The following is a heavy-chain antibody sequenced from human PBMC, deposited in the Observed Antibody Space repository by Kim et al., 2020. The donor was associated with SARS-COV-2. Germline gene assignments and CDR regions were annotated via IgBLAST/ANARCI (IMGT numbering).Heavy chain of an antibody. CDR3: VRGGTPFVVEVFDY. V-gene: IGHV3-13*01. Sequence: GGSLRLSCAASGFTFSSYDMHWVRQAPGKGLEWVSAIGTSGDTYYPDSVKGRFTISRENVKDTLYLQMDSLRDGDTAVYYCVRGGTPFVVEVFDYWGHG. D-gene: IGHD1-26*01. J-gene: IGHJ4*01. CDR2: IGTSGDT. CDR1: GFTFSSYD.